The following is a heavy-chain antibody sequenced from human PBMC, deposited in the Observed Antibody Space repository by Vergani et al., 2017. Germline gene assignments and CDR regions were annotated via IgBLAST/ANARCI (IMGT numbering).Heavy chain of an antibody. J-gene: IGHJ4*02. D-gene: IGHD2-8*01. CDR1: GDSISSGVYY. Sequence: QVQLQESGPGLVKPSQTLSLTCSVFGDSISSGVYYWNWIRQHPGKGLEWIGYIYSTGSTHHNPSLRRRINMSVDTSKNQFSLKLNSVTAADTAMYYCARMGGYNEGDALRIGYFDSWGPGILVTVSS. CDR3: ARMGGYNEGDALRIGYFDS. V-gene: IGHV4-31*03. CDR2: IYSTGST.